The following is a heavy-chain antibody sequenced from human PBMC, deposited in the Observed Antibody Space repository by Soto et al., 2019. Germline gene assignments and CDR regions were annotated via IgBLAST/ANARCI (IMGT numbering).Heavy chain of an antibody. CDR2: ISSSSTYI. J-gene: IGHJ4*02. CDR1: GFTFSNYG. V-gene: IGHV3-21*01. CDR3: ATDWGRGIVATITYYLDQ. Sequence: EVQLVESGGGLVKPGGSLRLSCAASGFTFSNYGMHWVRQAPGKGLEWVSFISSSSTYIYYADSLKGRFTVSRDNARNSLSLQVDSLRADDMAVYYCATDWGRGIVATITYYLDQWGQGTLVTVSS. D-gene: IGHD5-12*01.